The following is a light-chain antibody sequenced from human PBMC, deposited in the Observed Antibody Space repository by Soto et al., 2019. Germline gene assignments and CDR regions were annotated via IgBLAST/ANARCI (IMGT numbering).Light chain of an antibody. J-gene: IGLJ2*01. CDR2: SNH. Sequence: QPVLTQPPSAAGAPGQCISISCSGSRANIGGNSGSWYRQVPGTAPKLLIFSNHQRPSGVPDRFSGSKSGTSASLALSGLHSQDEADYYCSTWDDSLRGLVVGGGTQLT. V-gene: IGLV1-44*01. CDR3: STWDDSLRGLV. CDR1: RANIGGNS.